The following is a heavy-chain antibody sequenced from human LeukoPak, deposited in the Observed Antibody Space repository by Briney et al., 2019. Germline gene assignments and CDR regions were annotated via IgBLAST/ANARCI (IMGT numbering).Heavy chain of an antibody. Sequence: GGSLRLSCAASGFSFSTYWLHWVRQTPGKGLMWVSRINPDSSATSYTDSVKGRFTISRDNAENTLYLRMNSLRREDTAVYYCVRGQEVWELLPDDGFDMWGQGTKVTVAS. V-gene: IGHV3-74*01. CDR2: INPDSSAT. CDR1: GFSFSTYW. J-gene: IGHJ3*02. D-gene: IGHD1-26*01. CDR3: VRGQEVWELLPDDGFDM.